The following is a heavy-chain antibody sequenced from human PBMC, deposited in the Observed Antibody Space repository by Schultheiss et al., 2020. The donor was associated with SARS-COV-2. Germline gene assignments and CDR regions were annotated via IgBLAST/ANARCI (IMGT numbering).Heavy chain of an antibody. Sequence: GGSLRLSCAASGFTFSSYEMNWVRQAPGKGLEWVSYISSSGSTIYYADSVKGRFTISRDNAKNSLYLQMNSLRAEDTAVYYCARKNGDYHYYYGMDVWGQGTTVTVSS. CDR3: ARKNGDYHYYYGMDV. CDR1: GFTFSSYE. CDR2: ISSSGSTI. V-gene: IGHV3-48*03. D-gene: IGHD4-17*01. J-gene: IGHJ6*02.